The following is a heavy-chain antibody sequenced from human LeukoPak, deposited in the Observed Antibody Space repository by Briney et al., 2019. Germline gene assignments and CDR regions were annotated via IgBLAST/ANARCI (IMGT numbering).Heavy chain of an antibody. J-gene: IGHJ4*02. CDR1: GFTVSSNY. V-gene: IGHV3-53*01. CDR3: AKGGYCSSTSCYAIDY. CDR2: IYSGGRT. D-gene: IGHD2-2*01. Sequence: GGSLRLSCAASGFTVSSNYMNWVRQAPGKGLEWVSVIYSGGRTHYADSVKGRFTISRDNSKNTLYLQMNSLRAEDTAVYYCAKGGYCSSTSCYAIDYWGQGTLVTVSS.